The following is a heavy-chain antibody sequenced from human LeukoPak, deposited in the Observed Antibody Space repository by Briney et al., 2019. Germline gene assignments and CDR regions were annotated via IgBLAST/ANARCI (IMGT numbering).Heavy chain of an antibody. J-gene: IGHJ4*02. V-gene: IGHV4-59*01. D-gene: IGHD1-26*01. CDR1: GVSINPYY. CDR3: ARGEPTVRPGIGFDF. Sequence: PSETLSLTCTVSGVSINPYYWSWIRQPPGKGLEWIWHLFYSGDTKYTPSLRSRVTISEDTSKNQFSLKLSSVTAADTAVYYCARGEPTVRPGIGFDFWGRGTLVTVSS. CDR2: LFYSGDT.